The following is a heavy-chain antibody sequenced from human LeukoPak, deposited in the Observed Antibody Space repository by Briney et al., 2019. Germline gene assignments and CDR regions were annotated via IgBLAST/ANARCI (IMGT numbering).Heavy chain of an antibody. J-gene: IGHJ6*02. Sequence: GSLILSCAASGFTFSSYWMSWVRQAPGKGLEWVANMKQDGSEKYYVDSVKGRFTISRDNAKNSLYLQMNSLRAEDTAVYYCAREGYCSGGSCYGDYYYYGMDVWGQGTTVTVSS. CDR3: AREGYCSGGSCYGDYYYYGMDV. D-gene: IGHD2-15*01. V-gene: IGHV3-7*01. CDR1: GFTFSSYW. CDR2: MKQDGSEK.